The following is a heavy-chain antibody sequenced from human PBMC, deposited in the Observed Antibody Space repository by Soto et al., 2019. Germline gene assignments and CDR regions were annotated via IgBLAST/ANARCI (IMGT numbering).Heavy chain of an antibody. CDR3: ARAGAYSSSWLGVPAGLDY. J-gene: IGHJ4*02. CDR1: GFTFSSYG. CDR2: ISNDGSNK. Sequence: GGSLRLSCVASGFTFSSYGMHWIRQAPGKGLEWVAVISNDGSNKYYADSVKGRFTISRDNSKNTLFLQMNSLRSEDTAVYYRARAGAYSSSWLGVPAGLDYWGQGTLVTVSS. D-gene: IGHD6-13*01. V-gene: IGHV3-30*03.